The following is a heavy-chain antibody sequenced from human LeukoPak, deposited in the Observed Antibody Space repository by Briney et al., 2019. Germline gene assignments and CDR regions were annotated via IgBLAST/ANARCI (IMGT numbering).Heavy chain of an antibody. D-gene: IGHD2/OR15-2a*01. V-gene: IGHV3-7*01. CDR1: EFTLSYYW. Sequence: GGSLRLSCEASEFTLSYYWMSWVRQAPGKGLEWVANIKGDGTEKQYMDCVKGRFTVSRDNAKKSVYVQMNSLRVEDTAVYYCARESMGSYDIWGQGTMVTVSS. CDR3: ARESMGSYDI. J-gene: IGHJ3*02. CDR2: IKGDGTEK.